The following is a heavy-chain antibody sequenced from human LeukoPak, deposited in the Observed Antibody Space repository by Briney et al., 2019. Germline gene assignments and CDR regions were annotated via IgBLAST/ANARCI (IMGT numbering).Heavy chain of an antibody. V-gene: IGHV4-34*01. Sequence: SETLSLTCAVYGVSFSGYSWSWIRQPPGKGLEWIGEINHSGSTNYNPSLKSRVTISVDTSKNQFSLKLSSVTAADTAVYYCARYYGDGAYDTSRWFDPWGQGTLVTVSS. CDR2: INHSGST. CDR3: ARYYGDGAYDTSRWFDP. J-gene: IGHJ5*02. D-gene: IGHD5-24*01. CDR1: GVSFSGYS.